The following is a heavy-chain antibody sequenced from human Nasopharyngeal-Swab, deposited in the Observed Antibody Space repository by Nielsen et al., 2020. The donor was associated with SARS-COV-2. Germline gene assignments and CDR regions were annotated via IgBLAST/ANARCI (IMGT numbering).Heavy chain of an antibody. CDR2: MSGSGRST. V-gene: IGHV3-23*01. J-gene: IGHJ6*03. Sequence: VRQAPGKGLEWVSSMSGSGRSTYFADSVKGRFTISRDNSKDTLHLQMNSLRAEDTAVYYCARAGNYYYYYMDVWGKGTTVTVSS. CDR3: ARAGNYYYYYMDV.